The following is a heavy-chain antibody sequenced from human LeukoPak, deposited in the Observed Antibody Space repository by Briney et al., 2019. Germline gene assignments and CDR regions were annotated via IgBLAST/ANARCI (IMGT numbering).Heavy chain of an antibody. J-gene: IGHJ4*02. CDR3: AKDMTGLRDY. V-gene: IGHV3-74*01. CDR2: INTDGTST. Sequence: GSLRLSCAASGFTFSSYWFHWVRQAPGKGLVWVSRINTDGTSTSYADSVKGRFTIARDNAKNTLYLQMNSLRAEDTAIYHCAKDMTGLRDYWGQGTLVTVPS. D-gene: IGHD3-16*01. CDR1: GFTFSSYW.